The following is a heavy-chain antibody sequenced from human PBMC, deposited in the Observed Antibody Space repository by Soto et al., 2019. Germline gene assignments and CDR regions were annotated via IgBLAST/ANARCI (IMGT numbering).Heavy chain of an antibody. J-gene: IGHJ4*02. CDR3: ARRASYYVSRGYFGTC. V-gene: IGHV5-10-1*01. Sequence: GESLKISCEGSGYTFSNHWITWVRHMPGKGPEWMARINPSDSHTTSIPSLEGHVTMSVDKSISTAYLQWISLNATVTAMYYFARRASYYVSRGYFGTCCGKGTLGTVSS. CDR1: GYTFSNHW. CDR2: INPSDSHT. D-gene: IGHD3-22*01.